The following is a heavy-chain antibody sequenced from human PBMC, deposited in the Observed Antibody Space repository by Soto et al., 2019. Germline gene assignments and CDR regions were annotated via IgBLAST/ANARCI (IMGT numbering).Heavy chain of an antibody. J-gene: IGHJ3*01. CDR3: ARSDMGGGGALEV. D-gene: IGHD3-16*01. CDR2: INPSGGGP. V-gene: IGHV1-46*03. CDR1: GYTFTNYY. Sequence: QVQLMQSGAEVKQPGASVKVSCKASGYTFTNYYMHWVRQVPGQGLEWMGIINPSGGGPAHAQNFRGRLTTTSDPSTTTIYMELNRLRSEETAVYFCARSDMGGGGALEVWGQGTMVTVSS.